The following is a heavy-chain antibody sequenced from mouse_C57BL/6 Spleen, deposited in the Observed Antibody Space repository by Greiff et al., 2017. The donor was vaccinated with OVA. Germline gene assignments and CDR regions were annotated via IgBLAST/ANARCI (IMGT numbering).Heavy chain of an antibody. V-gene: IGHV5-4*01. J-gene: IGHJ2*01. D-gene: IGHD2-4*01. CDR2: ISDGGSYT. CDR3: ARDDDYDGGYYFDY. CDR1: GFTFSSYA. Sequence: EVKLVESGGGLVKPGGSLKLSCAASGFTFSSYAMSWVRQTPEKRLEWVATISDGGSYTYYPDNVKGRFTISRDNAKNNLNPQMSHLKSEDTAMYYCARDDDYDGGYYFDYWGQGTTLTVSS.